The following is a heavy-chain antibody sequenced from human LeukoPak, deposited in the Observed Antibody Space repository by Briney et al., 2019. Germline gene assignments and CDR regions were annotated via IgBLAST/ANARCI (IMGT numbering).Heavy chain of an antibody. CDR1: GGTFSSYA. Sequence: GASVKVSCKASGGTFSSYAISWVRQAPGQGLEWMGRIIPILGIANYAQKFQGRVTITADKSTSTAYMELSSLRSEDTAVYYCASSGSYSYYFDYWGQGTLVAVSS. D-gene: IGHD1-26*01. V-gene: IGHV1-69*04. CDR3: ASSGSYSYYFDY. J-gene: IGHJ4*02. CDR2: IIPILGIA.